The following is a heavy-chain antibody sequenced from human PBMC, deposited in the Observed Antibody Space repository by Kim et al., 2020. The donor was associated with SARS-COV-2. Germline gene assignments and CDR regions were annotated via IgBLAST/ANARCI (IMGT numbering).Heavy chain of an antibody. J-gene: IGHJ3*02. Sequence: SETLSLTCTVSGGSISSSSYYWGWIRQPPGKGLEWIGSIYYSGSTYYNPSLKSRVTISVDTSKNQFSLKLSSVTAADTAVYYCARNAFDIWGQGTMVTVSS. V-gene: IGHV4-39*01. CDR3: ARNAFDI. CDR1: GGSISSSSYY. CDR2: IYYSGST.